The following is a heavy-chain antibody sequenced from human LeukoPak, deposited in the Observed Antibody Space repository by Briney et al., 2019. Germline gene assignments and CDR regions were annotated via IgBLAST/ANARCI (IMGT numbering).Heavy chain of an antibody. CDR1: GFTFSSYA. Sequence: PGGSLRLSCAASGFTFSSYAMHWVRQAPGKGLEWVAVISYDGSNKYYADSVKGRFTISRDNSKNTLYLQMSSLRAEDTAVYYCARETFPVGLEDIAAAGCFDYWGQGTLVTVSS. D-gene: IGHD6-13*01. CDR2: ISYDGSNK. J-gene: IGHJ4*02. V-gene: IGHV3-30*04. CDR3: ARETFPVGLEDIAAAGCFDY.